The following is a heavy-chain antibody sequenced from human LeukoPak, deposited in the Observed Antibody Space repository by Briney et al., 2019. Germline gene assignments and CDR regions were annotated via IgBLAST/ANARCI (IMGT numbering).Heavy chain of an antibody. Sequence: GGSLRLSCAASGFTFSSYSMNWVRQAPGKGLEWVSSISSSSSYIYYADSVKGRFTISRDNAKNSLYLQMNSLRAEDTAVYYCARDWGYQLLSGWSIDYWGQGTLVTVSS. V-gene: IGHV3-21*01. J-gene: IGHJ4*02. CDR1: GFTFSSYS. CDR3: ARDWGYQLLSGWSIDY. CDR2: ISSSSSYI. D-gene: IGHD2-2*01.